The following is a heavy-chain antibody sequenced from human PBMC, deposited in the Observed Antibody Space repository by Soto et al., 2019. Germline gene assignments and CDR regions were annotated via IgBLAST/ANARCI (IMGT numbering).Heavy chain of an antibody. D-gene: IGHD6-13*01. CDR2: IRGSGGST. CDR3: ARGDPQLFPSYYYYSYGMDV. V-gene: IGHV3-23*01. Sequence: PGGSLRLSCAASGFTFSSYAMSWVRQAPGKGLEWVSGIRGSGGSTYYADSVKGRFTISRDNSKNTPYLQLNSLRAEDTAVYYCARGDPQLFPSYYYYSYGMDVWCQARRVTVSS. CDR1: GFTFSSYA. J-gene: IGHJ6*02.